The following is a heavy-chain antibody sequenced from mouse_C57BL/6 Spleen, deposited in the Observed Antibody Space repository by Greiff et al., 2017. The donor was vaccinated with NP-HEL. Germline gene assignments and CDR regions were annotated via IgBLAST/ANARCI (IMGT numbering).Heavy chain of an antibody. CDR3: ASYDYDGFAY. J-gene: IGHJ3*01. D-gene: IGHD2-4*01. CDR2: INYDGSST. Sequence: EVMLVESEGGLVQPGSSMKLSCTASGFTFSDYYMAWVRQVPEKGLEWVATINYDGSSTYYLDSLKSRFIISRDNAKNILYLQMSSLKSEDTATYSCASYDYDGFAYWGQGTLVTVSA. V-gene: IGHV5-16*01. CDR1: GFTFSDYY.